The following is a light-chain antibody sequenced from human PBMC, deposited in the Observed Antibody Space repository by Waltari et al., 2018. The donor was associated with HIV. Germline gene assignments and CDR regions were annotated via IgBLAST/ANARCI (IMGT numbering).Light chain of an antibody. J-gene: IGLJ2*01. CDR1: ISDVGGYNS. Sequence: QSALTQPPSASGYPGTFVTIPCTGSISDVGGYNSVSWYQQHPGKAPKHIIYEVSKRPSGVPDRFSGSKSGNTASLTVSGLQAEDEADYYCSSYAGSNTYVVFGGGTKLTVL. CDR2: EVS. V-gene: IGLV2-8*01. CDR3: SSYAGSNTYVV.